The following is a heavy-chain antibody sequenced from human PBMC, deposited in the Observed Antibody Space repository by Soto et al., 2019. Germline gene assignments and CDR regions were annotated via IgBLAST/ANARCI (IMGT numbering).Heavy chain of an antibody. V-gene: IGHV3-33*01. CDR3: ASASKKVGYSGYDLDY. CDR2: IWYDGSNK. Sequence: GGSLRLSCAASGFTFSSYGMHWVRQAPGKGLEWVAVIWYDGSNKYYADSVKGRFTISRDNSKNTLYLQMNSLRAEDTAVYYCASASKKVGYSGYDLDYWGQGTLVTVSS. J-gene: IGHJ4*02. D-gene: IGHD5-12*01. CDR1: GFTFSSYG.